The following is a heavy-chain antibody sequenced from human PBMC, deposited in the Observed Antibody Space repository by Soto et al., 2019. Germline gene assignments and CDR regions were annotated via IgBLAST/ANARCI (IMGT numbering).Heavy chain of an antibody. J-gene: IGHJ6*02. CDR1: GYTFTSYD. CDR3: ARTRDYYYYGMDV. Sequence: WASVKVSCKASGYTFTSYDINWVRQATGQGFEWMGWMNPNSGNTKYSQKFQGRVTITRDTSTSTVYMELSSLRSEDTAVYYCARTRDYYYYGMDVWGQGTTVTVSS. V-gene: IGHV1-8*01. CDR2: MNPNSGNT.